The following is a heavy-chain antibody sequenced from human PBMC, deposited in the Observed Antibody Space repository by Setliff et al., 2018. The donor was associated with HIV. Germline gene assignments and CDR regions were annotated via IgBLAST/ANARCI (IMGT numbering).Heavy chain of an antibody. CDR3: ARLLVAGMLFDY. V-gene: IGHV4-39*01. D-gene: IGHD2-15*01. CDR2: IYYSGST. Sequence: PSETLSLTCTVSGGSIISSTYFWGWIRQPPGKGLECIGNIYYSGSTSYNPSLKSRVTISVGTSKNQFSLKLSSVTAADTAVYYCARLLVAGMLFDYWGQGTLVTVSS. CDR1: GGSIISSTYF. J-gene: IGHJ4*02.